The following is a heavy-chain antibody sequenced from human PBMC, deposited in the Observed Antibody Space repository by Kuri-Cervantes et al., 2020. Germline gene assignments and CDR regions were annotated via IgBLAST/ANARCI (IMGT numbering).Heavy chain of an antibody. V-gene: IGHV6-1*01. D-gene: IGHD3-10*01. CDR2: IYYRSKWYN. Sequence: SQTLSLTCAISGDSVSSGTTAWNWIRQSPSRGLEWLGRIYYRSKWYNDYAVSVRSRISINPDTSKNQFSLQLSSVTPENTAVYYCARGAGAIDYWGQGTLVTSPQ. CDR1: GDSVSSGTTA. CDR3: ARGAGAIDY. J-gene: IGHJ4*02.